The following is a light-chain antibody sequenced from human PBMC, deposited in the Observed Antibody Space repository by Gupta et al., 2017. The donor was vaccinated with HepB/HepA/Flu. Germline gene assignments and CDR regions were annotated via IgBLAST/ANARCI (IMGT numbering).Light chain of an antibody. Sequence: DIQLTQPPSSLSASVGDRVTITCRASQSIRDYLNWYQQKPGQAPKLLIYSASSVQSGVPSRFSGDGSVTDFTLTISGLQPEDFATYYCQQSYRAPPFTFGPGTKVEIK. CDR3: QQSYRAPPFT. CDR1: QSIRDY. J-gene: IGKJ3*01. CDR2: SAS. V-gene: IGKV1-39*01.